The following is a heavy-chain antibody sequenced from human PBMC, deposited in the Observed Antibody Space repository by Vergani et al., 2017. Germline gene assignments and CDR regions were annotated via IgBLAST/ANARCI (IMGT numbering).Heavy chain of an antibody. D-gene: IGHD5-18*01. CDR2: MNPNSGNT. Sequence: QVQLVQSGAEVKKPGSSVKVSCKASGGTFSSYTINWVRQATGQGLEWMGWMNPNSGNTGYAQKFQGRVTMTRNTSISTAYMELSSLRSEDTAVYYCARGVGGYSYGYYYYYGMDVWGQGTTVTVSS. V-gene: IGHV1-8*02. J-gene: IGHJ6*02. CDR3: ARGVGGYSYGYYYYYGMDV. CDR1: GGTFSSYT.